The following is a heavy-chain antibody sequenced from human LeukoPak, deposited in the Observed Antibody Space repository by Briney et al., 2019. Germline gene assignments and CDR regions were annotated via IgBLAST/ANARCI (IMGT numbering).Heavy chain of an antibody. D-gene: IGHD5-24*01. V-gene: IGHV3-33*01. Sequence: GGSLRLSCLASEFIFSSYGMHWVRQAPGKGLEWVAVIWHDGSNKYYADSVKGRFTISRDNSKNTLYLQMNSLRAEDTAVYYCARVRDGYNPFDYWGQGTLVTDSS. CDR3: ARVRDGYNPFDY. CDR2: IWHDGSNK. J-gene: IGHJ4*02. CDR1: EFIFSSYG.